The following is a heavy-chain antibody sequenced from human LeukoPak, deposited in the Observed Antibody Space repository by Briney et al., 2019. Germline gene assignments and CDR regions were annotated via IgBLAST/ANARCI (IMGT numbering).Heavy chain of an antibody. D-gene: IGHD3-3*02. Sequence: ASVKVSCKASGYTFSDFYIHWVRQAPGQGLEYVGWITPKSGDTYSPQRFQGRVTVTRDASISTAYMELSSLRSDDTAVYFCARVRLADERAWAYWGQGTLVTVSS. J-gene: IGHJ4*02. V-gene: IGHV1-2*02. CDR1: GYTFSDFY. CDR3: ARVRLADERAWAY. CDR2: ITPKSGDT.